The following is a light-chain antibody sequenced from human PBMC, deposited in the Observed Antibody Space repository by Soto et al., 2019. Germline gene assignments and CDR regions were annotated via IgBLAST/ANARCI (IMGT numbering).Light chain of an antibody. CDR1: QSVSSN. CDR3: QQYNNWPRWT. Sequence: EIVMTQSPATLSVSPGERATLSCRASQSVSSNLAWYQQKPGQAPRLLIYGASTRATGIPAGFSGSGSGTEFTLTISSLQSEDFAVYYCQQYNNWPRWTFGQGTKVDIK. J-gene: IGKJ1*01. CDR2: GAS. V-gene: IGKV3-15*01.